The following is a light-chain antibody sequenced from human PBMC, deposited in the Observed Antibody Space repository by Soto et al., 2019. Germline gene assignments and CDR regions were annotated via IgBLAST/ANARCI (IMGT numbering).Light chain of an antibody. CDR2: GAS. J-gene: IGKJ1*01. CDR3: QQYGSSPTWT. Sequence: SVLTQSPCTLPLSPGEKATLSYRASQSVSSNYLAWYQQKPGQAPRLLIYGASTRATGIPDRFSGSGSGTDFTLTISRLEPEDSAVYYCQQYGSSPTWTFGQGTKVDI. V-gene: IGKV3-20*01. CDR1: QSVSSNY.